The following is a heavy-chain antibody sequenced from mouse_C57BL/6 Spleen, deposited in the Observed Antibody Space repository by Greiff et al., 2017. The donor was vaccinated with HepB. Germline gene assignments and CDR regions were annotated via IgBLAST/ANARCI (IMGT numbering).Heavy chain of an antibody. D-gene: IGHD2-2*01. J-gene: IGHJ4*01. CDR1: GYTFTSYW. CDR2: IHPNSGST. V-gene: IGHV1-64*01. CDR3: ARRVFYGYDYYYAMDY. Sequence: QVQPRQPGAELVKPGASVKLSCKASGYTFTSYWMHWVKQRPGQGLEWIGMIHPNSGSTNYNEKFKSKATLTVDKSSSTAYMQLSSLTSEDSAVYYCARRVFYGYDYYYAMDYWGQGTSVTVSS.